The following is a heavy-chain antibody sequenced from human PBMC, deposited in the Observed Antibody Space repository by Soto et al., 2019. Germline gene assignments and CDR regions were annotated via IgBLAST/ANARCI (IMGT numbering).Heavy chain of an antibody. J-gene: IGHJ6*02. CDR1: GGSISSGGYS. CDR3: ARDVDYIKGVYYYGMDV. Sequence: SETLSLTCAVSGGSISSGGYSWSWIRQPPGKGLEWIGYIYHSGSTYYNPSLKSRVTISVDTSKNQFSLKLSSVTAADTAVYFCARDVDYIKGVYYYGMDVWGQGTTVTVSS. CDR2: IYHSGST. D-gene: IGHD4-4*01. V-gene: IGHV4-30-2*05.